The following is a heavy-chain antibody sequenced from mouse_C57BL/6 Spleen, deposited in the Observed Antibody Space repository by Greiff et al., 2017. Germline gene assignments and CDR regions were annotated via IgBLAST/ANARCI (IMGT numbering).Heavy chain of an antibody. CDR1: GYTFTSYW. J-gene: IGHJ4*01. V-gene: IGHV1-61*01. Sequence: QVQLQQPGAELVRPGSSVKLSCKASGYTFTSYWMDWVKQRPGQGLEWIGDIYPSDSETHYNQKFKDKATLTVDKSSSTAYMQLSSLTSEDSAVYYCARGKDGLPMDYWGQGTSVTVSS. CDR2: IYPSDSET. CDR3: ARGKDGLPMDY. D-gene: IGHD2-3*01.